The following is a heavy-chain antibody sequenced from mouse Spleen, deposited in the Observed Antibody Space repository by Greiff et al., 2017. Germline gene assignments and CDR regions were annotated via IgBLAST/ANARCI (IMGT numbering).Heavy chain of an antibody. CDR2: INPNNGGT. CDR3: ARGDEWFAY. V-gene: IGHV1-18*01. CDR1: GYTFTDYN. Sequence: EVKLMESGPELVKPGASVKIPCKASGYTFTDYNMDWVKQSHGKSLEWIGDINPNNGGTIYNQKFKGKATLTVDKSSSTAYMELRSLTSEDTAVYYCARGDEWFAYWGQGTLVTVSA. J-gene: IGHJ3*01. D-gene: IGHD3-3*01.